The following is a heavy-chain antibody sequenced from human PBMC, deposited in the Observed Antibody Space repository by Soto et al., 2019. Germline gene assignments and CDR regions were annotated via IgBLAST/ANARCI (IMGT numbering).Heavy chain of an antibody. V-gene: IGHV1-69*04. CDR3: ARESLDVTTGTTVAFDI. Sequence: SVKVSCKASGGTFSSYTISWVRQAPEQGLEWMGRIIPILGIANYAQKFQGRVTITADKSTSTAYMELSSLRSEDTAVYYCARESLDVTTGTTVAFDIWGQGTMVT. D-gene: IGHD1-1*01. CDR2: IIPILGIA. J-gene: IGHJ3*02. CDR1: GGTFSSYT.